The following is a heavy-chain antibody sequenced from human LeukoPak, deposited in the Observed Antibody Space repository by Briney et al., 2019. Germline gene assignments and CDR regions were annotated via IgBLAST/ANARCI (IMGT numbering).Heavy chain of an antibody. D-gene: IGHD1-20*01. Sequence: GGSLRLSCAASGFTFSSYAMHWVRQAPGKGLEWVAVISYDGSNKYYADSVKGRFTISRDNSKNTLYLQMNSLRAEDTAVYYCARDPSNGNVNFDYWGQGTLVTVSS. CDR3: ARDPSNGNVNFDY. J-gene: IGHJ4*02. V-gene: IGHV3-30-3*01. CDR2: ISYDGSNK. CDR1: GFTFSSYA.